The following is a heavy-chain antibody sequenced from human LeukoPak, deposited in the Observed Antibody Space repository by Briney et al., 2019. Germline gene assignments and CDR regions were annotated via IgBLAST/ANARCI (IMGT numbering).Heavy chain of an antibody. D-gene: IGHD6-19*01. CDR3: AKAGSGWFRYWFDP. J-gene: IGHJ5*02. CDR2: ISSSSSYI. CDR1: GFTFSSYS. Sequence: GGSLRLSCAASGFTFSSYSMNWVRQAPGKGLEWVSSISSSSSYIYYADSVKGRFTISRDNAKNSLYLQMNSLRAEDTAVYYCAKAGSGWFRYWFDPWGQGTLVTVSS. V-gene: IGHV3-21*01.